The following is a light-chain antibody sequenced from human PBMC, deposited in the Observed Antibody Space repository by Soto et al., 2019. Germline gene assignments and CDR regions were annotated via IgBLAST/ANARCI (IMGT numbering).Light chain of an antibody. Sequence: EILLTQSPATLSLSPGERAILSCRASQSVSTFLAWFHQKPGQPPRLLIYGASTRATGFPARFSGSGSGTDVTLTISSLQSEDFAVYYCQQYKNWPPFTFGQGTKVDIK. CDR1: QSVSTF. CDR2: GAS. J-gene: IGKJ2*01. CDR3: QQYKNWPPFT. V-gene: IGKV3-15*01.